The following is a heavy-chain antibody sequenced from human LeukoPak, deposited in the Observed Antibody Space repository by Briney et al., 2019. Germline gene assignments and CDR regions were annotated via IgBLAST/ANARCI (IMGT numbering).Heavy chain of an antibody. CDR2: INSDGSST. D-gene: IGHD6-6*01. J-gene: IGHJ4*02. CDR1: VFTFSSYW. CDR3: AKDAAARPFGTFDY. V-gene: IGHV3-74*01. Sequence: GGSLRLSCAASVFTFSSYWMHWVRQAPGKGLVWVSRINSDGSSTSYADSVKGRFTISRDNAKNTLYLQMNSLRAEDTAVYYCAKDAAARPFGTFDYWGQGTLVTVSS.